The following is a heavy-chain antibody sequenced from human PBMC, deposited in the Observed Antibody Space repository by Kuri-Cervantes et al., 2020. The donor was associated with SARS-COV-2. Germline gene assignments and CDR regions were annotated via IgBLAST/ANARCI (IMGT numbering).Heavy chain of an antibody. J-gene: IGHJ4*02. CDR2: VYSSDART. Sequence: GGSLRLSCAASGFSFSNYAMSWVRQAPGRGLEWVAVVYSSDARTYYADSAKGRFSISRDNSKNTVYLQMNSLRVEETAVYYCAELGLAQNDFWSGYYTGWGQGTLVTVSS. V-gene: IGHV3-23*05. D-gene: IGHD3-3*01. CDR3: AELGLAQNDFWSGYYTG. CDR1: GFSFSNYA.